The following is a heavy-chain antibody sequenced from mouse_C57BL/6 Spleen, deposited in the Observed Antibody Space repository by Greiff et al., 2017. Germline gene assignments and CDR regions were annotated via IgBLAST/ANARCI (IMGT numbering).Heavy chain of an antibody. V-gene: IGHV1-82*01. D-gene: IGHD2-2*01. J-gene: IGHJ4*01. Sequence: QVQLKESGPELVKPGASVKISCKASGYAFSSSWMNWVKQRPGKGLEWIGRIYPGDGDTNYNGKFKGKATLTADKSSSTAYMQLSSLTSEDSAVYCCAMVTEAMDYWGQGTSVTVSS. CDR1: GYAFSSSW. CDR3: AMVTEAMDY. CDR2: IYPGDGDT.